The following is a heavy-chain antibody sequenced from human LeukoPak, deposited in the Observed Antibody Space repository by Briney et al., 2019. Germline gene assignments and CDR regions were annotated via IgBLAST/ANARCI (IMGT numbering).Heavy chain of an antibody. CDR1: GFTVSSNY. Sequence: GGSLRLSCAASGFTVSSNYMSWVRQAPGKGLEWVSVIYSGGSTYYADSVKGRFTISRDNSKNTLYLQMNSLRAEDTAVYYCARDLGYYYDSSGYWGQGTLATVSS. J-gene: IGHJ4*02. CDR3: ARDLGYYYDSSGY. V-gene: IGHV3-53*01. CDR2: IYSGGST. D-gene: IGHD3-22*01.